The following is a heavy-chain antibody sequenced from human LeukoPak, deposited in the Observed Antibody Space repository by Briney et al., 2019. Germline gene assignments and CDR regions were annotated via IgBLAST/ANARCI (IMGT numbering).Heavy chain of an antibody. J-gene: IGHJ4*02. CDR2: ISGSGGGT. V-gene: IGHV3-23*01. Sequence: QTGESLRHSCAASGFNLNYYAMSWVPPAPGKGLEWVSGISGSGGGTHYADPVKGRFTISRDNAKNTVYLQMNSLSAEDTAVYYCAKGEDIVVVPATDYWGQGTLVTVAS. D-gene: IGHD2-2*01. CDR3: AKGEDIVVVPATDY. CDR1: GFNLNYYA.